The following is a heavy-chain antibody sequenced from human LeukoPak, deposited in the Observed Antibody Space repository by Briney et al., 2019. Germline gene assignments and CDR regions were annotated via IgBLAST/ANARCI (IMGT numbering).Heavy chain of an antibody. V-gene: IGHV1-18*01. CDR1: RYTFNIYG. J-gene: IGHJ4*02. CDR2: ISGYNGNT. CDR3: ARWDRGRNSELDY. Sequence: ASVKVSCKASRYTFNIYGFSWVRQAPGQGLEWMGWISGYNGNTNYAQKLQGRVTMTTDTSTSTAYMELRSLTSDDTAVYYCARWDRGRNSELDYWGQGTLVIVSS. D-gene: IGHD1-26*01.